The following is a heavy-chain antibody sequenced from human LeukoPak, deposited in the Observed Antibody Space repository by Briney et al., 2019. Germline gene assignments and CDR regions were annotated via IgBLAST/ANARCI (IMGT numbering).Heavy chain of an antibody. CDR2: INHSGST. CDR3: ARAQLPYCSSTSCYMYYYGMDV. V-gene: IGHV4-34*01. Sequence: SETLSLTCAVYGGSFSGYYWSWIRQPPGKGLEWIGEINHSGSTNYNPSLKSRVTISVDTSKNQFSLKLSSVTAADTAVYYCARAQLPYCSSTSCYMYYYGMDVWGQGTTVTVSS. D-gene: IGHD2-2*02. CDR1: GGSFSGYY. J-gene: IGHJ6*02.